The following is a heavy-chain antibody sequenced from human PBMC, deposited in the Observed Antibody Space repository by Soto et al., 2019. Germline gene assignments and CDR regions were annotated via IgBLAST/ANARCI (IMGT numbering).Heavy chain of an antibody. V-gene: IGHV1-69*01. J-gene: IGHJ4*02. CDR1: GDTFSNYA. Sequence: QVQLVQSGAEVKKPGSSVKVSCKTSGDTFSNYAINWVRQAPGQGLEWMGGILPLLAATYYAERFKGRVTISADESTNTAYMDLSSLTSEDTAVYYCATTRAEVGYGFDYWGQGTLVIVSS. CDR3: ATTRAEVGYGFDY. CDR2: ILPLLAAT. D-gene: IGHD5-12*01.